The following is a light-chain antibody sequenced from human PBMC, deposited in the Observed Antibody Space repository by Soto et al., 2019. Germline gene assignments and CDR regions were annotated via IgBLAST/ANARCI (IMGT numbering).Light chain of an antibody. CDR3: QQRSNWPPLT. Sequence: EIVLTQSPVTLSLSPGERATLSCRASQSVSSYLAWYQQKPGQAPRLLIYDVSNRATGIPARFSGSGSGTDFTLTISSLEPEDFAVYYCQQRSNWPPLTFGQGTKLEIK. CDR1: QSVSSY. CDR2: DVS. J-gene: IGKJ2*01. V-gene: IGKV3-11*01.